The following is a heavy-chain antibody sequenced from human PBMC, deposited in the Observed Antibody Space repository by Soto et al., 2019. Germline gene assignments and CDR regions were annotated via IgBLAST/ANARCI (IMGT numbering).Heavy chain of an antibody. CDR1: GGSITSSSYY. V-gene: IGHV4-39*01. Sequence: SETLSFTCTVSGGSITSSSYYWGWTRQPPGKGLEWIGSIYYSGSTYYNPSLKSRVTISVDTSKNQFSLKLSSVTAADTAVYYCATQEVGGSYVYTFDPWGQGTLVTVS. CDR3: ATQEVGGSYVYTFDP. D-gene: IGHD1-26*01. J-gene: IGHJ5*02. CDR2: IYYSGST.